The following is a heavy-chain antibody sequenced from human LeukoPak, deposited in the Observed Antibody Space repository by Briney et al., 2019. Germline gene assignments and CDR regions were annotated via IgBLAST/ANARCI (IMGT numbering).Heavy chain of an antibody. CDR1: GFTFGDYA. V-gene: IGHV3-49*04. CDR3: TRYRVPAAMYSWFDP. Sequence: GGSLRLSCTASGFTFGDYAMSWVRQAPGKGLEWVGFIRSKAYGGTTAYAASVKGRFTISRDDSKSIAYLQTNSLKTEDTAVYYCTRYRVPAAMYSWFDPWGQGTLVTVSS. D-gene: IGHD2-2*01. CDR2: IRSKAYGGTT. J-gene: IGHJ5*02.